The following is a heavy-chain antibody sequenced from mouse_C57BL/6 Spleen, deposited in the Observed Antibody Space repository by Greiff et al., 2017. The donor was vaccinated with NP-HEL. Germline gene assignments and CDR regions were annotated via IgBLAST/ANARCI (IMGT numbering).Heavy chain of an antibody. CDR2: ISSGSSTI. J-gene: IGHJ4*01. V-gene: IGHV5-17*01. CDR3: AISYYYGNAMDY. D-gene: IGHD1-1*01. CDR1: GFTFSDYG. Sequence: EVQLVESGGGLVKPGGSLKLSCAASGFTFSDYGMHWVRQAPEKGLEWVAYISSGSSTIYYADTVKGRFTISRDNAKNTLFLQMTSLRSEDTAMYYCAISYYYGNAMDYWGQGTSVTVSS.